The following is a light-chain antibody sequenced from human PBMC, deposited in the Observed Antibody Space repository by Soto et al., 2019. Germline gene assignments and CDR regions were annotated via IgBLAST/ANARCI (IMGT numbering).Light chain of an antibody. CDR2: AVN. CDR1: SSDVGDYNN. Sequence: QSALTQPRSVSGSPGQSVTISCTGTSSDVGDYNNVSWYQQHPGKAPKLLIYAVNMRPSGVPDRFSGSKSGNTASLTISGLQAEDEADYSCCSYAGSYTWVFGGGTKLTVL. CDR3: CSYAGSYTWV. J-gene: IGLJ3*02. V-gene: IGLV2-11*01.